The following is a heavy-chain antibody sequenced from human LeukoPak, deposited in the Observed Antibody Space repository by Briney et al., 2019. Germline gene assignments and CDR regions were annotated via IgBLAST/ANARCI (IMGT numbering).Heavy chain of an antibody. D-gene: IGHD5-24*01. J-gene: IGHJ4*02. CDR2: IIPILGTA. Sequence: ASVKVSCKASGGTFSSYAISWVRQAPGQGLEWMGGIIPILGTANYAQKFQGRVTITTDESTSTAYMELSSLRSEDTAVYYCARGARDGPPSDYWGQGTLVTVSS. V-gene: IGHV1-69*05. CDR1: GGTFSSYA. CDR3: ARGARDGPPSDY.